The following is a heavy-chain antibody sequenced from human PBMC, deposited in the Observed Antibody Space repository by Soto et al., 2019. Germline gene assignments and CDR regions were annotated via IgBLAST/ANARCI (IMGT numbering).Heavy chain of an antibody. CDR2: ISNTGINK. CDR3: AKVIRADSTSSNFYYYSGLDV. Sequence: PVGSLRLSCAAPGFPFRTYGMHWVRQAPGKGLEWLAVISNTGINKYYADSVKGRFTISRDNSRDTLFLQMNSLRGEDTAIYYCAKVIRADSTSSNFYYYSGLDVWGQGTTVTVSS. J-gene: IGHJ6*02. CDR1: GFPFRTYG. V-gene: IGHV3-30*18. D-gene: IGHD6-6*01.